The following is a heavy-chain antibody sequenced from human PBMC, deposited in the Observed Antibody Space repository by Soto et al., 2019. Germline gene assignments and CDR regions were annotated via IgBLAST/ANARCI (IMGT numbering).Heavy chain of an antibody. D-gene: IGHD6-6*01. CDR2: ISGSGGST. CDR1: GFTFSSYA. CDR3: AKDQGRYLESSSSHY. J-gene: IGHJ4*02. Sequence: EVQLLESGGGLVQPGGSLRLSCAASGFTFSSYAMSWVRQAPGKGLEWVSAISGSGGSTYYADSVKGRFTISRDNSKNTLYLQMYSLRAEDTAVYYCAKDQGRYLESSSSHYWGQGTLVTVSS. V-gene: IGHV3-23*01.